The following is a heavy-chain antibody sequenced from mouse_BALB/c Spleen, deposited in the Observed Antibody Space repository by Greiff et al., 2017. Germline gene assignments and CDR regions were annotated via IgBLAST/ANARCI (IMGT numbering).Heavy chain of an antibody. Sequence: VKLQESGAELVKPGASVKLSCKTSGYTFTSYWIQWVKQRPGQGLGWTGEIFPGTGTTYYNEKFKGKATLTIDTSSSTAYMQLSSLTSEDSAVYLCARSYYYGSSSYCCDYRGEGTTLAV. V-gene: IGHV1S132*01. CDR1: GYTFTSYW. CDR2: IFPGTGTT. CDR3: ARSYYYGSSSYCCDY. J-gene: IGHJ2*01. D-gene: IGHD1-1*01.